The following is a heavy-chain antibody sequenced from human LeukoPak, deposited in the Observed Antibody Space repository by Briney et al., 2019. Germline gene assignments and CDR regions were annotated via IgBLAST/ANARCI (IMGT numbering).Heavy chain of an antibody. CDR1: GFTFSTYS. V-gene: IGHV3-21*01. CDR2: IISSSSYI. CDR3: ARDPQYCSGGSCYSFDY. Sequence: GGSLRLSCAASGFTFSTYSMNWVRQAPGKGLEWVSSIISSSSYIYYADSVKGRLTISRDNAKNSLYLQMNSLRAEDTAVYYCARDPQYCSGGSCYSFDYWGQGTLVTVSS. D-gene: IGHD2-15*01. J-gene: IGHJ4*02.